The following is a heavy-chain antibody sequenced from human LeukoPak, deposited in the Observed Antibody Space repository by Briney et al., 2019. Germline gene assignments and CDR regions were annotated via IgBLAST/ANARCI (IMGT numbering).Heavy chain of an antibody. CDR1: GFTFSSHD. CDR3: ARSKSYSSGWTDFDC. V-gene: IGHV3-13*01. Sequence: TGGSLRLSCAASGFTFSSHDVHWVRQPTGKGLEWVSVIGTAGNTYYTDSVKGRFTISRENAKNSLYLQMDNLRAEDTAVYYCARSKSYSSGWTDFDCWGQGTLVTVSS. D-gene: IGHD6-19*01. J-gene: IGHJ4*02. CDR2: IGTAGNT.